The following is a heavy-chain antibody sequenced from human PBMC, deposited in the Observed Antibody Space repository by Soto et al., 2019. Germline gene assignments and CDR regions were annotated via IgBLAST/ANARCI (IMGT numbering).Heavy chain of an antibody. Sequence: QSGGSLRLSCAASGFTFSSYGMHWVRQAPGKGLEWVAVISYDGSNKYYADSVRGRFTISRDNSKNTLYLQMNSLRAEDTAVYYCAKELGRFLEWFQSYYYGMDVWGQGTTVTVSS. V-gene: IGHV3-30*18. CDR1: GFTFSSYG. J-gene: IGHJ6*02. CDR2: ISYDGSNK. D-gene: IGHD3-3*01. CDR3: AKELGRFLEWFQSYYYGMDV.